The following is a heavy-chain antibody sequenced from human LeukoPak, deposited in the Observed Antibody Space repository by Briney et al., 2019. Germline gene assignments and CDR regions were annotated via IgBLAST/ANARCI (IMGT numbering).Heavy chain of an antibody. CDR3: ARRSYWNDVLDY. Sequence: GGSLRLSCAAPGFTFSSYAMSWVRQAPGKGLEWVSAISGSGGSTYYADSVKGRFTISRDNTKNSLYLQMNGLRAEDTAVYYCARRSYWNDVLDYWGQGTLVTVSS. J-gene: IGHJ4*02. D-gene: IGHD1-1*01. CDR2: ISGSGGST. CDR1: GFTFSSYA. V-gene: IGHV3-23*01.